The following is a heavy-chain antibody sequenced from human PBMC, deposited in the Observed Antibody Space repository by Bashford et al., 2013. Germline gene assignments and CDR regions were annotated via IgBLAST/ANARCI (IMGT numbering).Heavy chain of an antibody. CDR1: GYTLTELS. CDR2: FDPEDGET. V-gene: IGHV1-24*01. J-gene: IGHJ6*02. Sequence: ASVKVSCKVSGYTLTELSMHWVRQAPGKGLEWMGGFDPEDGETIYAQKFQGRVTMTEDTSTDTAYMELSSLRSEDTAVYYCARDKRGYYGSGRSTDTYYYYGMDVWGQGTTVTVSS. D-gene: IGHD3-10*01. CDR3: ARDKRGYYGSGRSTDTYYYYGMDV.